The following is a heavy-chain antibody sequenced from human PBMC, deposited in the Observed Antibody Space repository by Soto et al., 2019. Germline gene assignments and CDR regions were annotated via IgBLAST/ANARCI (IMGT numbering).Heavy chain of an antibody. J-gene: IGHJ5*02. D-gene: IGHD3-22*01. Sequence: QLQLQESGSGLVKPSQTLSLTCAVSGGSISSGGSSWTWLRQPPGKGLEWMGYIYHSGSTYSNPYLMSRSTTSVDKSNNQFSLKLTSGPAADAAVDYCSRRAVVNFDAWGQGTLVTVSS. CDR3: SRRAVVNFDA. CDR2: IYHSGST. CDR1: GGSISSGGSS. V-gene: IGHV4-30-2*01.